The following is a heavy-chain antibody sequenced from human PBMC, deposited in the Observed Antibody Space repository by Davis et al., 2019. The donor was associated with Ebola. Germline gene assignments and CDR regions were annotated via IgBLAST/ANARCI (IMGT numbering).Heavy chain of an antibody. CDR1: GFTFSSYG. J-gene: IGHJ6*02. CDR3: ARVSSPYYYYGMDV. D-gene: IGHD6-13*01. V-gene: IGHV3-33*08. CDR2: IWYDGSNK. Sequence: PGGSLRLSCAASGFTFSSYGMHWVRQAPGKGLEWVAVIWYDGSNKYYADSVKGRFTISRDNSKNTLYLQMNSLRAEDTAVYYCARVSSPYYYYGMDVWGQGTTVTVSS.